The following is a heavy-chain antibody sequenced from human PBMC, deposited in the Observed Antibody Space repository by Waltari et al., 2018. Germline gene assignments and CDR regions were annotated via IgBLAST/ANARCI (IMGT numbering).Heavy chain of an antibody. CDR3: ARMIEYRNSWDAFDV. J-gene: IGHJ3*01. CDR1: GGSIRAYY. Sequence: QVQLQESGPGLVKPSETLSLTCTVPGGSIRAYYWNWTRQTPGKGLAWIGNIYSDGSTDYNPSLQSRITISIDTSKKEFSLKLSSVTAADTATYYCARMIEYRNSWDAFDVWGQGTMVTVSS. CDR2: IYSDGST. V-gene: IGHV4-4*09. D-gene: IGHD6-6*01.